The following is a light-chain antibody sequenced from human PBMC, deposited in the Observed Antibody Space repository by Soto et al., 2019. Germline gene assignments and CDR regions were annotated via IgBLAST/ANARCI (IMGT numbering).Light chain of an antibody. J-gene: IGKJ1*01. CDR1: QSVASGY. Sequence: ETVLTQSPGTLSLSAGERATLSCRASQSVASGYLVWYQQKPGQTPTVLIYGASTRAAGIPDRFSGSGSGTDFTLTISSLQSEDFAVYYCQQYNNWPPWTFGQGTKVEIK. CDR2: GAS. V-gene: IGKV3-20*01. CDR3: QQYNNWPPWT.